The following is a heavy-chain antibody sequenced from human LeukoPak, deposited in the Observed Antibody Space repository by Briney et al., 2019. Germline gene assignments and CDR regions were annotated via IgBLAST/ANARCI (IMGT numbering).Heavy chain of an antibody. CDR1: GFTFSSYG. D-gene: IGHD1-26*01. CDR3: AKDSSIVGAIATGHFDY. Sequence: GGSLRLSCAASGFTFSSYGMHWVRQAPGKGLEWVAVISYDGSNKYYADSVKGRFNISRDNSKNTLYLQMNSLRAEDTAVYYCAKDSSIVGAIATGHFDYWGQGTLVTVSS. J-gene: IGHJ4*02. CDR2: ISYDGSNK. V-gene: IGHV3-30*18.